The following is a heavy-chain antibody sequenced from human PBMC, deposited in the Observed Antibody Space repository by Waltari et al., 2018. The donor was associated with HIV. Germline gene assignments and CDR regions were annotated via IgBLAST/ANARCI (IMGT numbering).Heavy chain of an antibody. D-gene: IGHD6-19*01. CDR1: GFTFNIHG. J-gene: IGHJ4*02. Sequence: QVQLVEPGAGVVQPGGSLGLPVDSSGFTFNIHGMHWVRQAPGKGLEWVAFIRYERYKKYYPDSVKGRFTISRDSSKNALYWQMNSLRAEDTAVYYCAKDQGSSGPALDYWGQGTLVTVSS. CDR3: AKDQGSSGPALDY. V-gene: IGHV3-30*02. CDR2: IRYERYKK.